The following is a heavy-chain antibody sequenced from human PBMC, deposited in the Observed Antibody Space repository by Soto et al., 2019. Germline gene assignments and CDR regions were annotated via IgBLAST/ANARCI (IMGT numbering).Heavy chain of an antibody. CDR1: GGSLSNYG. V-gene: IGHV1-69*12. CDR2: IIPVFGTP. Sequence: QVQLVQYGAEVKKPGSSVKVSCKASGGSLSNYGISWVRQAPGQGLEWMGAIIPVFGTPNYAQKFQDRVTITADESTTTVYMEERSLTSEDTAVYYCARGDATKIVVTTYYAMDVWGQGTTVTVSS. J-gene: IGHJ6*02. D-gene: IGHD3-22*01. CDR3: ARGDATKIVVTTYYAMDV.